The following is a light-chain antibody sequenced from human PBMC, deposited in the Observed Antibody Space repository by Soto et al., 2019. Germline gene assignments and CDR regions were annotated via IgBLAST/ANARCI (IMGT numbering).Light chain of an antibody. CDR2: DAS. J-gene: IGKJ2*01. CDR1: ESITTW. V-gene: IGKV1-5*01. Sequence: DIQLTQSPSTLSASVGDRVTITCRASESITTWLAWYQQKPGKAPKVLIHDASTLESGVPSRFSGSGSGTEFTLTISSLQSEDFAVYYCQQYNKWPPFTFGQGTKLEIK. CDR3: QQYNKWPPFT.